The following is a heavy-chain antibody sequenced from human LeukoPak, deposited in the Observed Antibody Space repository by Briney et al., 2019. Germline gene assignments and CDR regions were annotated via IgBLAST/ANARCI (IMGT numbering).Heavy chain of an antibody. V-gene: IGHV3-30*03. J-gene: IGHJ4*02. CDR2: ISYDGSNK. CDR1: GFTFSSYG. D-gene: IGHD3-22*01. CDR3: ARDRGYYYDSSGYPLVY. Sequence: GRSLRLSCAASGFTFSSYGMHWVRQAPGKGLEWVAVISYDGSNKYYADSVKGRFTISRDNSKNTLYLQMNSLRAEDTAVYYCARDRGYYYDSSGYPLVYWGQGTLVTVSS.